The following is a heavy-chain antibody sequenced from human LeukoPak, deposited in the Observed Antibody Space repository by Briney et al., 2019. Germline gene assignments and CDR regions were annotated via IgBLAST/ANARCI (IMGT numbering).Heavy chain of an antibody. CDR1: GGTFSSYA. V-gene: IGHV1-69*05. CDR3: AREDYDILTGCYKGFEY. CDR2: IIPIFGTA. J-gene: IGHJ4*02. Sequence: ASVKVSCKASGGTFSSYAISWVRQAPGQGLEWMGRIIPIFGTANYAQKFQGRVTITTDESTSTAYMELSSLRSEDTAVYYCAREDYDILTGCYKGFEYWGQGTLVTVSS. D-gene: IGHD3-9*01.